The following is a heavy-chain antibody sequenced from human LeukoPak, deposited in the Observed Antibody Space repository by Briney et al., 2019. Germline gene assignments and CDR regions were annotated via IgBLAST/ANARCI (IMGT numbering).Heavy chain of an antibody. CDR3: AKMISSGYSADFDY. V-gene: IGHV3-23*01. J-gene: IGHJ4*02. CDR2: ISASGGTT. CDR1: GFTFKNYD. Sequence: PGGSLRLSCAASGFTFKNYDMSWVRQAPGKGLEWVSAISASGGTTYYADSVKGRFTISRDNSKNTLYLQMSTLRVEDTAVYYCAKMISSGYSADFDYWGQGNLVTVSS. D-gene: IGHD3-22*01.